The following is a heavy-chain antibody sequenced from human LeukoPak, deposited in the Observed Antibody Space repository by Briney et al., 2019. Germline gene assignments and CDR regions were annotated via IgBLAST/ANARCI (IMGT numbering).Heavy chain of an antibody. D-gene: IGHD6-13*01. J-gene: IGHJ6*02. Sequence: SETLSLTCTVSGGSISSSSYYWGWIRQPPGKGLEWIGSIYYSGSTYYNPSLKGRVTISVDTSKNQFSLKLSSVTAADTAVYYCARDVNSSSWYPMTTYYYYYGMDVWGQGTTVTVSS. CDR1: GGSISSSSYY. CDR3: ARDVNSSSWYPMTTYYYYYGMDV. V-gene: IGHV4-39*02. CDR2: IYYSGST.